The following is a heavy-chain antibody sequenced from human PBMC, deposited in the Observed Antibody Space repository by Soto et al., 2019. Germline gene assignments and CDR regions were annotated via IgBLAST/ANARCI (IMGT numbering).Heavy chain of an antibody. Sequence: GGSLRLSCAASGFTVSGTYMNWVRQAPGKGLEWVSVIYSGGSTYYADSVKGRFTISRDNSKNTLYLQMKSLRAEDTAVYYCARVIYGDYLWRSAFEVWGQERMVT. J-gene: IGHJ3*01. V-gene: IGHV3-66*01. CDR2: IYSGGST. CDR1: GFTVSGTY. D-gene: IGHD4-17*01. CDR3: ARVIYGDYLWRSAFEV.